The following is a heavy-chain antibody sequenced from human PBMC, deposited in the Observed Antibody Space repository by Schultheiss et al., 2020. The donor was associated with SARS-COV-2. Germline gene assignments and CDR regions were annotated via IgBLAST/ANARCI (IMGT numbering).Heavy chain of an antibody. CDR3: AKAEDSSGWYYYYYGMDV. V-gene: IGHV3-30*04. D-gene: IGHD6-19*01. Sequence: GGSLRLSCAASGFTFSSYAMHWVRQAPGKGLEWVAVISYDGSNKYYADSVKGRFTISRDNSKNTLYLQMNSLRAEDTAVYYCAKAEDSSGWYYYYYGMDVWGQGTTVTVSS. CDR2: ISYDGSNK. CDR1: GFTFSSYA. J-gene: IGHJ6*02.